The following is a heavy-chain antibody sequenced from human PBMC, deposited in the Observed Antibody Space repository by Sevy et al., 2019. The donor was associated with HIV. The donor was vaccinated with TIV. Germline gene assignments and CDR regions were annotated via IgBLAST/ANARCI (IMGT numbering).Heavy chain of an antibody. D-gene: IGHD4-17*01. V-gene: IGHV3-23*01. J-gene: IGHJ5*02. CDR2: ITSNGGST. Sequence: GGSLRLSCAASGFTFSSSAMTWVRQAPGKGLEWVSAITSNGGSTFYADSVKGRFTISRDISQNTLFLQMNSLRAEDTAVYYCAKCLTAETNEWSFDPWGKGTLVSVSS. CDR3: AKCLTAETNEWSFDP. CDR1: GFTFSSSA.